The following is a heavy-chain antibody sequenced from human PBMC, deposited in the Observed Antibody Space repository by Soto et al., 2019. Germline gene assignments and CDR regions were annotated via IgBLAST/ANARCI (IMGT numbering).Heavy chain of an antibody. CDR1: GGSFSGYY. D-gene: IGHD3-3*01. CDR3: ARDARTLTYYDFWSGYYETITTNWFDP. V-gene: IGHV4-34*01. Sequence: QVQLQQWGAGLLKPSETLSLTCAVYGGSFSGYYWSWIRQPPGKGLEWIGEINHSGSNNYNPSLKSRVTISVDRSTNQFSLKLSSVTAAETAVYYCARDARTLTYYDFWSGYYETITTNWFDPWGQGTLVTVSS. J-gene: IGHJ5*02. CDR2: INHSGSN.